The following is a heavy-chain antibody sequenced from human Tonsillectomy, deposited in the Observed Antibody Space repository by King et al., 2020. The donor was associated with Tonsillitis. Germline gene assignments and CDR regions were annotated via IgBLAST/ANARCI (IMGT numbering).Heavy chain of an antibody. CDR3: ASPSRNSYGPSFAY. CDR2: IYSGGST. Sequence: VQLVESGGGLIQPGGSLRLSCAASGFTVSSNYMSWVRQAPGKGLEWVSVIYSGGSTYYADSVKGRFTISRDNSKNTLYLQMNSLRAEDTAGNYCASPSRNSYGPSFAYLGQGTMVTVSS. CDR1: GFTVSSNY. D-gene: IGHD5-18*01. V-gene: IGHV3-53*01. J-gene: IGHJ4*02.